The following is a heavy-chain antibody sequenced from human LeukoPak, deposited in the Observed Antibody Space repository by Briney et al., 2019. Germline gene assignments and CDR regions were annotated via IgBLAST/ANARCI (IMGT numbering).Heavy chain of an antibody. CDR3: ARSAESWFDP. CDR1: GFTFSSYG. V-gene: IGHV3-21*01. J-gene: IGHJ5*02. CDR2: ISSSSSYI. Sequence: GGSLRLSCAASGFTFSSYGMHWVRQAPGKGLEWVSSISSSSSYIYYADSVKGRFTISRDNAKNSLYLQMNSLRAEDTAVYYCARSAESWFDPWGQGTLVTVSS.